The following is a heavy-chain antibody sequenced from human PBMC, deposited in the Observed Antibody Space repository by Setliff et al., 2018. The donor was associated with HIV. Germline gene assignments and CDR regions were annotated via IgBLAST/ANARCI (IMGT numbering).Heavy chain of an antibody. CDR2: IYYNGNT. CDR3: AREIYGGNSRPFYY. J-gene: IGHJ4*02. D-gene: IGHD4-17*01. CDR1: GGSINSRSYS. V-gene: IGHV4-61*01. Sequence: PSETLSLTCTVSGGSINSRSYSWGWIRQPPGKGLEWIGSIYYNGNTNYNPTLNSRGTISVDTSKNQFSLKLTSVTAADTAVYYCAREIYGGNSRPFYYWGQGTLVTVPS.